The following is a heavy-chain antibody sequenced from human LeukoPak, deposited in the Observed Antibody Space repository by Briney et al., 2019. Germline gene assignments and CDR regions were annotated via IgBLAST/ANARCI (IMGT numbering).Heavy chain of an antibody. CDR3: ARESGSYYEDAFDI. CDR1: GGSISSYY. D-gene: IGHD1-26*01. CDR2: IYYSGST. V-gene: IGHV4-59*01. Sequence: SETLSLTCTVSGGSISSYYWSWIRQPPGKGLEWIGYIYYSGSTNYNPSLKSRVTISVDTSKNQFSLKLSPVTAADTAVYYCARESGSYYEDAFDIWGQGTMVTVS. J-gene: IGHJ3*02.